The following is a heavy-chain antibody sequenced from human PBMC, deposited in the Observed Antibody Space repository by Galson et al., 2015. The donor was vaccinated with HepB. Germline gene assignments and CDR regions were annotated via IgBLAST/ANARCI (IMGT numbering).Heavy chain of an antibody. D-gene: IGHD1-20*01. J-gene: IGHJ6*02. CDR1: GYTLTSYY. CDR3: AKGHLTGDPYYLYGLDV. CDR2: INPNSGDT. Sequence: SVKVSCKASGYTLTSYYVHWVRQAPGQGLEWMGWINPNSGDTNYAQKFQGRVTMTRDTSISAVYLEMSSLRTDDTAVYYCAKGHLTGDPYYLYGLDVWGQGTTVTVSS. V-gene: IGHV1-2*02.